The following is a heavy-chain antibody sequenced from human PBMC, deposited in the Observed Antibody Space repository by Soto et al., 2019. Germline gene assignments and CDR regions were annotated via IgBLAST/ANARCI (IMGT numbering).Heavy chain of an antibody. J-gene: IGHJ6*02. CDR1: GGTFSSYA. V-gene: IGHV1-69*13. D-gene: IGHD6-6*01. CDR2: IIPIFGTA. CDR3: ARQDSSSSQRALGAYYYYGMDV. Sequence: ASVKVSCKASGGTFSSYAISWVRQAPGQGLEWMGGIIPIFGTANYAQKFQGRVTITADESTSTAHMELSSLRSEDTAVYYCARQDSSSSQRALGAYYYYGMDVWGQGTTVTVS.